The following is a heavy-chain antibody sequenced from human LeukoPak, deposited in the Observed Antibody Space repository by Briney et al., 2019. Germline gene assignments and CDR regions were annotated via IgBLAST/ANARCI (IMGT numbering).Heavy chain of an antibody. CDR3: AKGGAEAGTLYLEY. D-gene: IGHD6-13*01. V-gene: IGHV3-23*01. J-gene: IGHJ4*02. CDR2: LSGGGGNT. CDR1: GFTFSSYA. Sequence: GGSLRLSCAASGFTFSSYAMTWVRQAPGEGLEWVSALSGGGGNTYYADSVKGRFTISRDNSKNTLYLQMNSLRAEDTGIYYCAKGGAEAGTLYLEYWGQGTLVTVSS.